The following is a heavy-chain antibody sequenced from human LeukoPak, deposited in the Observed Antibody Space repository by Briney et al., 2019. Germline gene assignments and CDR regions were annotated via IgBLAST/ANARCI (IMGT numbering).Heavy chain of an antibody. CDR2: IYADGRRT. CDR3: YIPYYDTSAHKGY. D-gene: IGHD3-22*01. Sequence: PGGSLRLSCAASGFTFSSYAMSWVRQAPGKGLVWVSRIYADGRRTDYADSVKGRFTISRDNSKNTLYLQMNSLRAEDTAVYYCYIPYYDTSAHKGYWGQGTLVTVSS. J-gene: IGHJ4*02. V-gene: IGHV3-23*01. CDR1: GFTFSSYA.